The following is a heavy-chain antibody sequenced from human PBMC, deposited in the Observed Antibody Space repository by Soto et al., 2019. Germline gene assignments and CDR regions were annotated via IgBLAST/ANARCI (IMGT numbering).Heavy chain of an antibody. CDR2: INSDGNNT. Sequence: PGGSLRLSCAASGFMYSNYWMHWVRQAPGKGLVWLSRINSDGNNTTYADSVKGRFTISRDNAKNSLYLQMNSLRAEDTAVYYCARHPERIAQIGWFDPWGQGTLVTVSS. V-gene: IGHV3-74*01. D-gene: IGHD6-13*01. CDR3: ARHPERIAQIGWFDP. J-gene: IGHJ5*02. CDR1: GFMYSNYW.